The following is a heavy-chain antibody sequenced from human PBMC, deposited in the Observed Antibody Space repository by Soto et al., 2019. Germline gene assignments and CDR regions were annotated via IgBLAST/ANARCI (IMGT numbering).Heavy chain of an antibody. CDR3: AKDPLMRQLVPPTQDY. CDR1: GFTFSSYA. D-gene: IGHD6-13*01. Sequence: PWGSLRLSCAASGFTFSSYAMSWVRQAPGKGLEWVSAISGSGGSTYYADSVKGRFTISRDNSKNTLYLQMNSLRAEDTAVYYCAKDPLMRQLVPPTQDYWGQGTLVTVSS. J-gene: IGHJ4*02. CDR2: ISGSGGST. V-gene: IGHV3-23*01.